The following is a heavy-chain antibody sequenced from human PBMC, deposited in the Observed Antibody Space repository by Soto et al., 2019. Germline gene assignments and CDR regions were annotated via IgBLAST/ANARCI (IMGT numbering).Heavy chain of an antibody. J-gene: IGHJ3*02. D-gene: IGHD6-19*01. CDR3: AKGRSSGWYDAFDI. V-gene: IGHV3-30*18. CDR1: GFTFISCG. Sequence: LRLSCAASGFTFISCGMHWVRQSPGKGLECVAVISYDGSNKYYADSVKGRFTISRDNSKNTLYLQMNSLRAEDTAVYYCAKGRSSGWYDAFDIWGQGTMVTVSS. CDR2: ISYDGSNK.